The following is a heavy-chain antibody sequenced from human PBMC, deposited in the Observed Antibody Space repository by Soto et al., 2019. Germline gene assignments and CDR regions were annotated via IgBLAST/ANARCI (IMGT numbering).Heavy chain of an antibody. Sequence: PGGSLRLSSAAHGIRRSNVGMHCVLQAPEKGQVWVSLISRDGINTDYADSVKGRFTISRDNAKSTLYLQMNSRRVEDTVVYYCNSLGGDRPHRAFWGRGTPVIVSS. CDR3: NSLGGDRPHRAF. V-gene: IGHV3-74*01. J-gene: IGHJ4*02. CDR1: GIRRSNVG. CDR2: ISRDGINT. D-gene: IGHD3-16*01.